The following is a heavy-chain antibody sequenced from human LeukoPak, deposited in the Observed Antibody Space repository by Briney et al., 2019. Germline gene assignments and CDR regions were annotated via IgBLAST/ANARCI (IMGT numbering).Heavy chain of an antibody. J-gene: IGHJ4*02. D-gene: IGHD2-15*01. CDR1: GGSISSSSYY. V-gene: IGHV4-39*01. CDR2: IYYSGST. CDR3: ARQRWDVVVVVAAPDY. Sequence: SETLSLTCTVSGGSISSSSYYWGWIRQPPGKGLEWIGSIYYSGSTYYNPSLKNRVTISVDTSKNQFSLKLSSVTAADTAVYYCARQRWDVVVVVAAPDYWGQGTLVTVSS.